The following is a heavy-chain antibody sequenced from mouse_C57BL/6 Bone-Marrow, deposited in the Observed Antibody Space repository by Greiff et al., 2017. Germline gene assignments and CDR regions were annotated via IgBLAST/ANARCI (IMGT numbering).Heavy chain of an antibody. CDR3: AGGSNYFND. CDR1: GYSITNGNHS. Sequence: EVQLQESGPALVKPSQTVSLTCTVTGYSITNGNHSWNWIRQVSGSKLEWIRYISSSGSTDSNQSLKSLISTTRDTSKNQLFLRLNSVTTEDIATCDCAGGSNYFNDWGQGTTLTVSA. V-gene: IGHV3-4*01. D-gene: IGHD6-1*01. CDR2: ISSSGST. J-gene: IGHJ2*01.